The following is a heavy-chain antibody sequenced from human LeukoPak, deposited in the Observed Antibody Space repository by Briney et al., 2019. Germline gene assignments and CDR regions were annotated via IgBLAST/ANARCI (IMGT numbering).Heavy chain of an antibody. J-gene: IGHJ4*02. CDR3: ARVSYDYVWGSYRYGFDY. V-gene: IGHV4-30-4*07. CDR2: IYYSGST. CDR1: GGSISSGDYS. Sequence: SETLSLTCAVSGGSISSGDYSWSWIRQPPGKGLEWIGYIYYSGSTKYTPSLKSRVTISEDTSKNQFSLKLSSVTAADTAVYYCARVSYDYVWGSYRYGFDYWGQGTLVTVSS. D-gene: IGHD3-16*02.